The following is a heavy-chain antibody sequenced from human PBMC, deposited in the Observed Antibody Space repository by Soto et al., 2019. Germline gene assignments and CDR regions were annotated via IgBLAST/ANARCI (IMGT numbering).Heavy chain of an antibody. D-gene: IGHD6-13*01. Sequence: SETLSLTCSVSGASIRSTSYYWGWIRQPPGKGLEWIGSIYYSGSTHYSPSLKRRIIMSIDTSTNQFSLKLTSVTAADTAVYYCTRHEGGAADDRHLHYSGQGPLVTVAT. J-gene: IGHJ4*02. CDR1: GASIRSTSYY. V-gene: IGHV4-39*01. CDR3: TRHEGGAADDRHLHY. CDR2: IYYSGST.